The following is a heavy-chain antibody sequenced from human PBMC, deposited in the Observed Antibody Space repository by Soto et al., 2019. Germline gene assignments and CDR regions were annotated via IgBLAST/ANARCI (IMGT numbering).Heavy chain of an antibody. CDR1: GFTFSSYA. Sequence: GGSLRLSCAASGFTFSSYAMHWVRQAPGKGLEWVAVISYDGSNKYYADSVKGRFTISRDNSKNTLYLQMNSLRAEDTAVYYCARDRGSGMLGYYYYGMDVWGQGTTVTVSS. D-gene: IGHD3-10*01. CDR3: ARDRGSGMLGYYYYGMDV. V-gene: IGHV3-30-3*01. CDR2: ISYDGSNK. J-gene: IGHJ6*02.